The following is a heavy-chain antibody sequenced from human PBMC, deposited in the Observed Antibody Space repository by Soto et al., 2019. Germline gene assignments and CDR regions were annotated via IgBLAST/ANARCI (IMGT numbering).Heavy chain of an antibody. D-gene: IGHD2-15*01. J-gene: IGHJ4*02. CDR1: GGSISSYY. Sequence: QVQLQESGPGLVKPSETLSLTCTVSGGSISSYYWSWIRQPPGKGLAWIGYIYYSGSTNYNPSLKRRVTISVDTSKNQFSLKLSSVTAADTAVYYCASRARGRGYCSGGSCYAGHFDYWGQGTLVTVSS. CDR3: ASRARGRGYCSGGSCYAGHFDY. CDR2: IYYSGST. V-gene: IGHV4-59*01.